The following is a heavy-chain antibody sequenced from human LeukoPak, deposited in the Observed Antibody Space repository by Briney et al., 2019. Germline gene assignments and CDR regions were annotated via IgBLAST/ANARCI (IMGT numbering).Heavy chain of an antibody. Sequence: SETLSLTCTVSGYSISSGYYWGWIRQPPGKGLEWIGSIYHSGSTYYNPSLKSRVTISVDTSKNQSSLKLSSVTAADTAVYYCARFDLNRAMLDYWGQGTLVTVSS. CDR3: ARFDLNRAMLDY. D-gene: IGHD1-14*01. CDR2: IYHSGST. CDR1: GYSISSGYY. V-gene: IGHV4-38-2*02. J-gene: IGHJ4*02.